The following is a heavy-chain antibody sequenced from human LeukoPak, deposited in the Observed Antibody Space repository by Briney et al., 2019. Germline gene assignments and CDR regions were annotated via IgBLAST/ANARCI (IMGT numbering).Heavy chain of an antibody. V-gene: IGHV4-38-2*02. CDR2: IYHSGTT. CDR1: GYSISSGYY. D-gene: IGHD3-10*01. J-gene: IGHJ4*02. Sequence: SETLSLTCTVSGYSISSGYYWGWIRQPPGKGLEWIGFIYHSGTTHYNPSLKSRLTFSLDRSKNQFSLKLTSVTAADTALYYCARNYYGSGSFYVHNWGQGTLVTVSS. CDR3: ARNYYGSGSFYVHN.